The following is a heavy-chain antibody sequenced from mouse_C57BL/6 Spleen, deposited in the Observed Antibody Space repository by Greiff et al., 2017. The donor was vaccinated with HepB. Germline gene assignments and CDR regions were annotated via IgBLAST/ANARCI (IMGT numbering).Heavy chain of an antibody. CDR3: ARGGNYLDYFDY. V-gene: IGHV1-47*01. CDR2: FHPYNDDT. CDR1: GYTFTTYP. D-gene: IGHD2-1*01. J-gene: IGHJ2*01. Sequence: LVESGAELVKPGASVKMSCKASGYTFTTYPIEWMKQNHGKSLEWIGNFHPYNDDTKYNEKFKGKATLTVEKSSSTVYLELSRLTSDDSAVYYCARGGNYLDYFDYWGQGTTLTVSS.